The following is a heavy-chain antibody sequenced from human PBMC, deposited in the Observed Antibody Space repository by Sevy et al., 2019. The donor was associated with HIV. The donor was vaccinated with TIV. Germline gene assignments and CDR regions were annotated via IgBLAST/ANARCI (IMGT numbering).Heavy chain of an antibody. Sequence: SETQSLTCTVSGGSISSGGYYWSWIRQHPGKGLEWIGYIYYSGSTYYNPSLKSRVTISVDTSKNQFSLKLSSVTAADTAVYYCARVGGIPNPYFDYWGQGTLVTVSS. CDR3: ARVGGIPNPYFDY. CDR2: IYYSGST. CDR1: GGSISSGGYY. D-gene: IGHD3-16*01. J-gene: IGHJ4*02. V-gene: IGHV4-31*03.